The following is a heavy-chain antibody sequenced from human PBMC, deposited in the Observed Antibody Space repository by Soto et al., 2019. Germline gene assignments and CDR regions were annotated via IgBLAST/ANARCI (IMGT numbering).Heavy chain of an antibody. Sequence: GSLRLSCSASGFTFSSYAMHWVRQAPGKGLEYVSAISSNGGSTYYADSVKGRFTISRDNSKNTLYLQMSSLRAEDTAVYYCVKESPSWKDVPLDALDIWGQGTMVTVS. CDR1: GFTFSSYA. CDR2: ISSNGGST. CDR3: VKESPSWKDVPLDALDI. D-gene: IGHD1-1*01. V-gene: IGHV3-64D*08. J-gene: IGHJ3*02.